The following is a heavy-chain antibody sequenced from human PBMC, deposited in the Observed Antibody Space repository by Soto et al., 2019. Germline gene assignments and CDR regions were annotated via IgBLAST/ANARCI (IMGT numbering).Heavy chain of an antibody. CDR2: ISYDGRKK. CDR1: GFTFSSFG. CDR3: AKDISDCSGGSCYSDYYYYGMDV. J-gene: IGHJ6*01. D-gene: IGHD2-15*01. V-gene: IGHV3-30*18. Sequence: PGGSLRLSCAAPGFTFSSFGMHWVRQAPGKGLEWETFISYDGRKKYYADSVKGRFTISRDNSKNTLYLQMNSLRAEDTAVYYCAKDISDCSGGSCYSDYYYYGMDVWGQGTTVTVSS.